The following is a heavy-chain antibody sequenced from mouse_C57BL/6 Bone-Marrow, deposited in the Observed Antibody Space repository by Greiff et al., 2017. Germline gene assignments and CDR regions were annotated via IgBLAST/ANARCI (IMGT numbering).Heavy chain of an antibody. CDR3: ARKIYYGNYVLAMDY. J-gene: IGHJ4*01. V-gene: IGHV5-4*01. D-gene: IGHD2-1*01. CDR2: ISDGGRYT. CDR1: GFTFSSSA. Sequence: VQLQQSGGGLVKPGGSLKLSCAASGFTFSSSAMSWVRQTPAKRLEWVATISDGGRYTYYPDNVKGRFTISRDNAKNNLYLQMSHLKSEDTAMYYCARKIYYGNYVLAMDYWGQGTSVTVSS.